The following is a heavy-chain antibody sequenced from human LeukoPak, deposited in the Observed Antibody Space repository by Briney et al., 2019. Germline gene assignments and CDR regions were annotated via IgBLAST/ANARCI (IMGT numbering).Heavy chain of an antibody. Sequence: SETLSLTCAVYGGSFSGYYWSWIRQPPGKGLEWIGEINHSGSTNYNPSLKSRVTISVDTSKNQFSLKLSSVTAADTAVYYCARGNERLPNPYYYYYYMDVWGKGTTVTISS. CDR3: ARGNERLPNPYYYYYYMDV. CDR2: INHSGST. J-gene: IGHJ6*03. V-gene: IGHV4-34*01. D-gene: IGHD1-1*01. CDR1: GGSFSGYY.